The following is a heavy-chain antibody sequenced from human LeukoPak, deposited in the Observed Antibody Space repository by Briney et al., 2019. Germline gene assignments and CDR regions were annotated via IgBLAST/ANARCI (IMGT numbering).Heavy chain of an antibody. CDR3: ARDTKRSRARWENLGFDP. J-gene: IGHJ5*02. V-gene: IGHV1-18*01. D-gene: IGHD1-26*01. Sequence: ASVRVSCKASGYTFSSYGISWVRQAPGQGLEWMGWISGYNDNTKYYAQKLQGRVTMTTDTSTSTAYMELRSLRSDDTAVYYCARDTKRSRARWENLGFDPWGQGTLVTVSS. CDR2: ISGYNDNT. CDR1: GYTFSSYG.